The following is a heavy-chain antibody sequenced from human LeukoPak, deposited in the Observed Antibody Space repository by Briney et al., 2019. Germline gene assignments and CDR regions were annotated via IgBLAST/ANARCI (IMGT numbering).Heavy chain of an antibody. CDR1: GFTVSRHY. D-gene: IGHD3-22*01. Sequence: GGSLRLSCKASGFTVSRHYMSWVRQAPGKGLEWVSIIYSPGGTYYADSVKGRFTISRDNSKNTVYLQMNSLRVEDTAVYYCAKDRNPYDSSGYYFDYWGQGTLVTVSS. CDR3: AKDRNPYDSSGYYFDY. V-gene: IGHV3-53*01. CDR2: IYSPGGT. J-gene: IGHJ4*02.